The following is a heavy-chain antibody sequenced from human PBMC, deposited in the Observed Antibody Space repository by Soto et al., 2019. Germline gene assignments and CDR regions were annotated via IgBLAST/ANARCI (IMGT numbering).Heavy chain of an antibody. CDR1: GGSIRSGDYY. Sequence: QVQLQESGPGLVKPSQTLSLTCTVSGGSIRSGDYYWSWIRQPPGKGLEWIGYIYYSGNTYYNPSLKSRVTISVATPKNQFSLKLSSVTAADTAVYYCARDPARGGGSYLGYFDNWGQGTLVTVSS. CDR2: IYYSGNT. D-gene: IGHD1-26*01. J-gene: IGHJ4*02. V-gene: IGHV4-30-4*01. CDR3: ARDPARGGGSYLGYFDN.